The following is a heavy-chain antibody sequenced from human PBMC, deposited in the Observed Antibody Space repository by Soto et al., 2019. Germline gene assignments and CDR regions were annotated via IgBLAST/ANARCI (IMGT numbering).Heavy chain of an antibody. CDR1: GFTLSSYS. J-gene: IGHJ4*02. CDR3: ARTPRASIPSDY. Sequence: GGSLRLSCTVSGFTLSSYSMNWVRQAPGKGLEWVSSISTGSDYIYYVDSVKGRFTTSRDNAKNSLYLQMNSLRVEDTAVYYCARTPRASIPSDYWGQGTLVTVSS. V-gene: IGHV3-21*01. CDR2: ISTGSDYI. D-gene: IGHD5-12*01.